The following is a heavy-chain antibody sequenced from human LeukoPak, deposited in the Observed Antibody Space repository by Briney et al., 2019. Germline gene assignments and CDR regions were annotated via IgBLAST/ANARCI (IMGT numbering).Heavy chain of an antibody. D-gene: IGHD6-19*01. CDR3: ARGWDVDVGFDC. Sequence: PGGSLRLSCAASGFAVSSNYMSWVRQAPGKGLEWVSVIYTGGTTYYADSVKGRFTISRDNSKNTVYLQMNSLRADDTAVYYCARGWDVDVGFDCWGQGTLVTVSS. CDR2: IYTGGTT. J-gene: IGHJ4*02. CDR1: GFAVSSNY. V-gene: IGHV3-66*02.